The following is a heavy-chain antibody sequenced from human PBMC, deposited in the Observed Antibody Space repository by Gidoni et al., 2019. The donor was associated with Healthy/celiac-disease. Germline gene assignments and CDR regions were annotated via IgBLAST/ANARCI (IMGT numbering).Heavy chain of an antibody. V-gene: IGHV3-7*03. CDR2: IKQDGSEK. J-gene: IGHJ4*02. Sequence: EVQLVESGGGLVQPGGSLRLSCAASGFTFSSYWMSWVRQAPGKGLEWVANIKQDGSEKYYVDSVKGRFTISRDNAKNSLYLQMNSLRAEDTAVYYCARGLAYGSGSGPFDYWGQGTLVTVSS. D-gene: IGHD3-10*01. CDR3: ARGLAYGSGSGPFDY. CDR1: GFTFSSYW.